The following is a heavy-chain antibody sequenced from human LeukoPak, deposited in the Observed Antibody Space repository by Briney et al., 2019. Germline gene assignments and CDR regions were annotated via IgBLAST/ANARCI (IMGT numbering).Heavy chain of an antibody. V-gene: IGHV3-7*03. D-gene: IGHD6-19*01. CDR3: ARYNSAWKTDDY. Sequence: GGSLRLSCAASGFTFNSYWMTWVRQAPGKGLEWVADIKQDGSDKYYAGFVKGRFTISRDNAKNSLYLQMNSLRAEDTAVYFCARYNSAWKTDDYWGQGTLVTVSS. J-gene: IGHJ4*02. CDR1: GFTFNSYW. CDR2: IKQDGSDK.